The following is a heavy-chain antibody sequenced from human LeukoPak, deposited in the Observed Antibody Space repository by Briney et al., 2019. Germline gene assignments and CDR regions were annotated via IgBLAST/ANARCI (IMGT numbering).Heavy chain of an antibody. J-gene: IGHJ5*02. D-gene: IGHD3-16*01. CDR3: ARRDWGTRFDP. CDR2: IFYSGNT. V-gene: IGHV4-61*05. CDR1: GGSISSSSYY. Sequence: SETLSLTCTVSGGSISSSSYYWSWLRQPPGKGLEWIGYIFYSGNTNYNPSLKSRVTISVDTSKNQCSLKLTSVTAADTAVYYCARRDWGTRFDPWGQGTLVTVSS.